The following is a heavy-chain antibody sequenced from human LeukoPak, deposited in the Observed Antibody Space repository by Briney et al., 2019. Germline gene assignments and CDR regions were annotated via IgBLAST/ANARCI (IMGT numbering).Heavy chain of an antibody. V-gene: IGHV3-48*03. D-gene: IGHD3-22*01. CDR3: ARSTYYSDSSPYPFHY. CDR2: ISNSGSII. J-gene: IGHJ1*01. Sequence: GGSLRLSCAASGFIFSNYEMNWVRQAPGKGLEWVSYISNSGSIIYYADSVKGRFTIPRDNAKNSLYLQMSSLRAEDTAVYYCARSTYYSDSSPYPFHYWGQGSMVTVSS. CDR1: GFIFSNYE.